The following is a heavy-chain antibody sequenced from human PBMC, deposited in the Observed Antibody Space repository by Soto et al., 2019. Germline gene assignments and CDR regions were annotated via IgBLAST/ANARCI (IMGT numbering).Heavy chain of an antibody. CDR1: DGSISTNW. J-gene: IGHJ4*02. V-gene: IGHV4-4*02. Sequence: QVQLQESGPGLVKPSGTLSLTCAVSDGSISTNWWSWVRQPPGKGLEGIGEIYHSGPTNYNPSLKSRVTILIDKSKNQFSLDLASVTAADTAIYYCARHIAVPTTRGFDYWGQGTLVTVSS. CDR3: ARHIAVPTTRGFDY. D-gene: IGHD6-19*01. CDR2: IYHSGPT.